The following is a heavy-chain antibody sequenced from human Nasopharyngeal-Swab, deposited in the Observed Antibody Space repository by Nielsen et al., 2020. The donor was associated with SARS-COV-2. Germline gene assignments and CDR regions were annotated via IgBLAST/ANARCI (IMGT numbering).Heavy chain of an antibody. D-gene: IGHD5-24*01. J-gene: IGHJ6*02. Sequence: SETLSLTCSVSGGSINGFYWNWLRQPPGKGLEWIGEINHNERTNYNPSLKSRVTMSVDTSNNRVSLKLTSLTATDTAVYYCARAGRVGDAYTGLDVWGQGTTVTVSS. CDR1: GGSINGFY. CDR2: INHNERT. CDR3: ARAGRVGDAYTGLDV. V-gene: IGHV4-34*01.